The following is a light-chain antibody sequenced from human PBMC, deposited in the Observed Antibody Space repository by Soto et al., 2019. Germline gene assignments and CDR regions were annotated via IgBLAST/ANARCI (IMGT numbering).Light chain of an antibody. CDR1: QGISNY. CDR2: AAS. J-gene: IGKJ2*01. CDR3: QRYNAAPYT. V-gene: IGKV1-27*01. Sequence: DIQMTQSPSSLSASVGDRVTITCRASQGISNYLAWYQQRPGQVPQVLIYAASTLQSGVPSRFSCRGSGSVFTLTIDSLQAEDVATYYCQRYNAAPYTFGQGTKLEIK.